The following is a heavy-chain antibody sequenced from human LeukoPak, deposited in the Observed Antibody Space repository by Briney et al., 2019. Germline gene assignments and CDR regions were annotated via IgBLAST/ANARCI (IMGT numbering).Heavy chain of an antibody. J-gene: IGHJ4*02. CDR2: ITGSGSGI. Sequence: GGSLRLSCAASGLAFSNYAMSWVRQAPGKGLKSVSAITGSGSGIYYADAVQGRFTISRDNSKNTLYLQISSLRAEETAVYYCAKWGDYGVLTGYYVSDYWGQGTLVTVSS. D-gene: IGHD3-9*01. CDR1: GLAFSNYA. V-gene: IGHV3-23*01. CDR3: AKWGDYGVLTGYYVSDY.